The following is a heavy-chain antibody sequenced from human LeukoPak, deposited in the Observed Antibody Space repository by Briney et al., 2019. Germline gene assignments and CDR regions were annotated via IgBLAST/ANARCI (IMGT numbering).Heavy chain of an antibody. CDR1: GGSISSGSYY. V-gene: IGHV4-61*02. Sequence: PSETLSLTCTVSGGSISSGSYYWSWIRQPAGKGLEWIGRIYTSGSTNYNPSLKSRVTISVDTSKNQFSLKLSSVTAADTAVYYCARVTTKAGWFDPWGQGTLVTVSS. CDR2: IYTSGST. D-gene: IGHD1-14*01. J-gene: IGHJ5*02. CDR3: ARVTTKAGWFDP.